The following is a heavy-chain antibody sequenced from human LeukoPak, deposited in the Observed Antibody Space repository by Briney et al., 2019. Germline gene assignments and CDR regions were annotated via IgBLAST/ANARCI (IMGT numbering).Heavy chain of an antibody. Sequence: ASVKVSCKASGYTFTAYYMHWVRLAPGQGLEWMGWITPNSGGTKYAQRFQGRVAMTRDTSISTAYMELSGLRSDDTAVYYCARGFRLSAIEDWFDPWGQGTLVTVSS. CDR2: ITPNSGGT. CDR3: ARGFRLSAIEDWFDP. J-gene: IGHJ5*02. CDR1: GYTFTAYY. V-gene: IGHV1-2*02. D-gene: IGHD2-2*02.